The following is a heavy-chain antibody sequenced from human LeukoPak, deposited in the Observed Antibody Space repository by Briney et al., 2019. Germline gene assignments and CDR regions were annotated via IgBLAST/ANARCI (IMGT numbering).Heavy chain of an antibody. CDR3: ARDFNWAFDS. Sequence: GGSLRLSCAASGFIFSSHRMHWVRQAPGKGLEYVSGISYNGGSTYYANSGKGRFTISRDNYRNSLYLQMGSLRGEDMAVYFCARDFNWAFDSWGQGTLVTVSS. D-gene: IGHD1-1*01. CDR2: ISYNGGST. J-gene: IGHJ4*02. V-gene: IGHV3-64*01. CDR1: GFIFSSHR.